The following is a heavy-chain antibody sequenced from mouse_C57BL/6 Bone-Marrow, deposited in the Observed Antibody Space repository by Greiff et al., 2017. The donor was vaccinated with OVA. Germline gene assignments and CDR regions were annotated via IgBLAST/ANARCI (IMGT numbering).Heavy chain of an antibody. V-gene: IGHV1-18*01. J-gene: IGHJ1*03. D-gene: IGHD2-4*01. CDR1: GYTFTDYN. CDR2: INPNNGGT. Sequence: VQLKESGPELVKPGASVRIPCKASGYTFTDYNMDWVKQSHGKSLEWIGDINPNNGGTIYNQKFKGKATLTVDKSSSTAYMELRSLTSEDTAVYYCARREVYYDYSHWYFDVWGTGTTVTVSS. CDR3: ARREVYYDYSHWYFDV.